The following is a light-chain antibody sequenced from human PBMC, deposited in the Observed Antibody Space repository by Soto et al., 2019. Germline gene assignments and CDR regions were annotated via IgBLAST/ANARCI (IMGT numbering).Light chain of an antibody. Sequence: DIQMTQSPSTLSASVGDRVTITCRASQSITDRLAWYQQKQGKAPQVLIFDASNLESGAPSRFSGSGSGTEFSLTITGLQPDDFATYYCQHYGYLWTFGQGTKVEI. CDR1: QSITDR. CDR3: QHYGYLWT. V-gene: IGKV1-5*01. J-gene: IGKJ1*01. CDR2: DAS.